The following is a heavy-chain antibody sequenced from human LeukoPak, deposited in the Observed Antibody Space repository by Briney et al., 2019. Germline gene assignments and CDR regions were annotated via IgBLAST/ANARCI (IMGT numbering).Heavy chain of an antibody. Sequence: ASVKVSCKASGYTFTSYATNWVRQAPGQGLEWMGWINTNTGNPTYAQGFTGRFVFSLDTSVSTAYLQISSLKAEDTAVYYCAREYYDILTGYYWSVFDYWGQGTLVTVSS. V-gene: IGHV7-4-1*02. D-gene: IGHD3-9*01. CDR3: AREYYDILTGYYWSVFDY. CDR1: GYTFTSYA. CDR2: INTNTGNP. J-gene: IGHJ4*02.